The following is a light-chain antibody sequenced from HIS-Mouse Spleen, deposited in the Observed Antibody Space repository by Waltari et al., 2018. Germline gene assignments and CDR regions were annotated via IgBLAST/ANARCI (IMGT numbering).Light chain of an antibody. CDR1: QRVSSN. CDR2: GAS. V-gene: IGKV3-15*01. Sequence: EIVMTQSQATLSVSPGERATLSCRASQRVSSNLAWYQQKPGQAPRLLIYGASTRATGIPARFSGSGSGTGFTLTISSMQSEDFAVYYCQQYNNWPRAFGQGTKVEIK. CDR3: QQYNNWPRA. J-gene: IGKJ1*01.